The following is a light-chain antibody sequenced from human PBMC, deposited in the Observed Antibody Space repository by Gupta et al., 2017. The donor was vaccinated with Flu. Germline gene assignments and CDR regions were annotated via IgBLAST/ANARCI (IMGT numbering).Light chain of an antibody. CDR2: AAA. Sequence: DVQMTQSPSPLSAFVGDRVTIACRASQSISDFLNWYQQKPGKAPNLLIYAAARLHSGVPSRFSGSGSGTDFTLTISSLQPEDFATYYCQQTYSTPLTFGGGTKVDIK. V-gene: IGKV1-39*01. J-gene: IGKJ4*01. CDR1: QSISDF. CDR3: QQTYSTPLT.